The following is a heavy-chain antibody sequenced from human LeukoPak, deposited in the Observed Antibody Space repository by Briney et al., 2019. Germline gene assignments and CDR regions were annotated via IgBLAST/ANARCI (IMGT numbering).Heavy chain of an antibody. CDR2: ISGSGGST. Sequence: GGSLRLSCAASGFTFSSYAMSWVRQAPGKGREWVSAISGSGGSTYYADSVKGRFTISRDNSKNTLYLQMNSLRAEDTAVYYCAKATLVVVAAPDAFDIWGQGTMVTVSS. CDR1: GFTFSSYA. J-gene: IGHJ3*02. V-gene: IGHV3-23*01. CDR3: AKATLVVVAAPDAFDI. D-gene: IGHD2-15*01.